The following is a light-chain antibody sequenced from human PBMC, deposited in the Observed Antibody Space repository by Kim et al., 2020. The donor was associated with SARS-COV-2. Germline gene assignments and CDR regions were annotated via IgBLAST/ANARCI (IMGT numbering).Light chain of an antibody. CDR2: EVI. CDR3: SSYTGSIVI. CDR1: SSLVGRYTF. J-gene: IGLJ2*01. Sequence: PGQSVTISCTGTSSLVGRYTFVSCYQVHPGQAPKLMIYEVIMRPPGVPDRFSGSKSGNTASLTVSGLQGEDEADYYCSSYTGSIVILGGGTQRTVL. V-gene: IGLV2-8*01.